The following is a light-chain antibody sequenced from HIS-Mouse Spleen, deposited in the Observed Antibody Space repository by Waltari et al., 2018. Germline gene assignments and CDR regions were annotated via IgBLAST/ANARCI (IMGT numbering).Light chain of an antibody. Sequence: SYELTQPPPVSVSPGQTASITRSGDQLGDQYACWYQQKPGQSPVVVIYQDSKRPSGIPERFSGSNSGNTATLTISGTQAMDEADYYCQAWDSSTVVFGGGTKLTVL. CDR3: QAWDSSTVV. CDR2: QDS. V-gene: IGLV3-1*01. CDR1: QLGDQY. J-gene: IGLJ2*01.